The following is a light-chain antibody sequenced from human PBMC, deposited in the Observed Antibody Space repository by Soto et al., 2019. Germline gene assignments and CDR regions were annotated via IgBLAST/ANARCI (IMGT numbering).Light chain of an antibody. Sequence: EIVMTQSPATLSVSPGVRATLSCRASQSVSNNLAWYQKKPGQAPRPLIYGASTRATGIPDRFSGSGSGTDFTLTIRSLQSEDFAVYYCQQYNNWWTFGQGTKVEIK. CDR1: QSVSNN. V-gene: IGKV3-15*01. CDR3: QQYNNWWT. CDR2: GAS. J-gene: IGKJ1*01.